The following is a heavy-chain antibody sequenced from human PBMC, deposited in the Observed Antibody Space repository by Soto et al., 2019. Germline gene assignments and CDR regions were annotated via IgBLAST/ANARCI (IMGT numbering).Heavy chain of an antibody. CDR2: IKSKTDGGTT. Sequence: EVQLVESGGGLIEPGGSLRLSCAASGFTFSNAWMSWVRQAPGKGLEWVGRIKSKTDGGTTDYAAPVRGRFTISRDDSKSTLYLQVNRLKTEDTAVYYCTTDSMLAPLFHWGQGTLVTVSS. V-gene: IGHV3-15*01. D-gene: IGHD3-10*02. CDR1: GFTFSNAW. J-gene: IGHJ4*02. CDR3: TTDSMLAPLFH.